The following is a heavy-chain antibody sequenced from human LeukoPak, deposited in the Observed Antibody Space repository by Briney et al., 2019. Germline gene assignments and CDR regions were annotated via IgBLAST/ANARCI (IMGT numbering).Heavy chain of an antibody. CDR3: ARDPGLGTPHYFDY. Sequence: XMSXVXQAXXXXLXWVANIKQYVSEKSYVASVKGRFTISRDNAKNSLYLQMNSLRAEDTAVYYCARDPGLGTPHYFDYWGQGTLVTVSS. D-gene: IGHD7-27*01. CDR2: IKQYVSEK. J-gene: IGHJ4*02. CDR1: X. V-gene: IGHV3-7*03.